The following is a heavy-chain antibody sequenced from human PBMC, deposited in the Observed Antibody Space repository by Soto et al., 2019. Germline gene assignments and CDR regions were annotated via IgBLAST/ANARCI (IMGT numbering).Heavy chain of an antibody. Sequence: GGSLRLSCAASGFTFSSYAMSWVRQAPGKGLEWISAISGSGGSTYYADSVKGRFTISRDNSKNTLYLQMNSLRAEDTAVYYCAKPSSVVVPRANFDYWGQGTLVTVSS. CDR3: AKPSSVVVPRANFDY. CDR1: GFTFSSYA. D-gene: IGHD3-22*01. V-gene: IGHV3-23*01. CDR2: ISGSGGST. J-gene: IGHJ4*02.